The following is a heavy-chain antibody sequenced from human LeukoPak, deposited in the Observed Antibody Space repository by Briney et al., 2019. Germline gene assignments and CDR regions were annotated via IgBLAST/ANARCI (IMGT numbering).Heavy chain of an antibody. V-gene: IGHV3-7*01. CDR2: IKQDGSEK. Sequence: GGSLRLSCAASGFTFSNYWMSWVRQAPGKGLEWVANIKQDGSEKCYVDSVKGRFTISRDNAKNSLYLQMNSLRAEDTAVYYCARGSIAVAQYIYYYYMDVWGKGTTVTVSS. CDR3: ARGSIAVAQYIYYYYMDV. D-gene: IGHD6-19*01. J-gene: IGHJ6*03. CDR1: GFTFSNYW.